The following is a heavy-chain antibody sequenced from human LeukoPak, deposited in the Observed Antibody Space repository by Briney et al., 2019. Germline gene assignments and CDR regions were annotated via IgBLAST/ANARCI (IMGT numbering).Heavy chain of an antibody. D-gene: IGHD1-26*01. CDR2: LFCTGET. Sequence: SETLSLTCIVSDGSISSSSYYWGWIRQPPGKELEWIGNLFCTGETFYNPSLNSRVTISVETSKSQFSLRLSSVTAADTAVYYCARTDSGRYSYFDYWGQGTLVTVSS. CDR3: ARTDSGRYSYFDY. V-gene: IGHV4-39*01. J-gene: IGHJ4*02. CDR1: DGSISSSSYY.